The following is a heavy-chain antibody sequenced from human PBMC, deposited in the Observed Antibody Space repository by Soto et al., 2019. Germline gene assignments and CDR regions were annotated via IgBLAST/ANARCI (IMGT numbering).Heavy chain of an antibody. Sequence: SVKVSCKASGGTFSSYAISWVRQAPGQGLEWMGGIIPIFGTANYAQKFQGRVTITADESTSTAYMELSSLRSEDTAVYYCARDYYGSGTLIDYWGQGTLVTVSS. V-gene: IGHV1-69*13. J-gene: IGHJ4*02. CDR3: ARDYYGSGTLIDY. CDR1: GGTFSSYA. CDR2: IIPIFGTA. D-gene: IGHD3-10*01.